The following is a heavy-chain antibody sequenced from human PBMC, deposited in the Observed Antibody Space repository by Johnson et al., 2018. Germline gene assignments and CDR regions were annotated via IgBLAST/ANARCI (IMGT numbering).Heavy chain of an antibody. V-gene: IGHV3-23*04. D-gene: IGHD1-26*01. CDR1: GFTFSSYS. CDR3: AKDRWEGATGDSLDI. J-gene: IGHJ3*02. CDR2: ISASGGDT. Sequence: VQLVQSGGGLVQTGGSLILSCAASGFTFSSYSMNWVRQAPGKGLEWVSSISASGGDTHYADSVKGRFIISRDSSKSTLYLQMNSLRAEDTAVYHCAKDRWEGATGDSLDIWGQGTMVTVSS.